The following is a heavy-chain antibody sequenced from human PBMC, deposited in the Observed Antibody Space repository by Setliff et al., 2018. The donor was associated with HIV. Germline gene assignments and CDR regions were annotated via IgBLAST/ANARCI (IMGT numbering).Heavy chain of an antibody. Sequence: SVKVSCKSSGGTFSSYAISWVRQAPGQGLEWMGGIIPILGSANYAQKFQGRVTITADKSTSTAFMELSSLRSEDTAVYYCARRAGHTNYFYYMDVWGKGTTVTVSS. CDR1: GGTFSSYA. J-gene: IGHJ6*03. CDR3: ARRAGHTNYFYYMDV. D-gene: IGHD6-19*01. V-gene: IGHV1-69*10. CDR2: IIPILGSA.